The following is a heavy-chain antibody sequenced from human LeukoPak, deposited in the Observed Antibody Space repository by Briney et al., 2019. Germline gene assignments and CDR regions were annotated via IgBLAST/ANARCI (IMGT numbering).Heavy chain of an antibody. D-gene: IGHD5-18*01. Sequence: SETLSLTSSVSGGSISRNNYYWAWIRQPPGKVLEWIGSMQYSGSTHYNPSLKSRVTISVDTSKKQFSLKVSSVTAADTAVYYCARQAEYIYEPGWFDPWGQGTLVTVSS. J-gene: IGHJ5*02. CDR1: GGSISRNNYY. V-gene: IGHV4-39*01. CDR3: ARQAEYIYEPGWFDP. CDR2: MQYSGST.